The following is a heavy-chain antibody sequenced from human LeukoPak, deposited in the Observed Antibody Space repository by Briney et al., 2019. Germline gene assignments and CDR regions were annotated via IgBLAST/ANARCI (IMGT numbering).Heavy chain of an antibody. V-gene: IGHV3-74*01. CDR2: INSDGINT. CDR1: GFTFSNYW. J-gene: IGHJ4*02. CDR3: AKDEGTNDY. Sequence: GGSLRLSCAASGFTFSNYWMHWVRQAPGKGLVWVSRINSDGINTSYADSVKGRFTISRDNSKNTLYLQMNSLRAEDTAVYYCAKDEGTNDYWGQGTLVTVSS.